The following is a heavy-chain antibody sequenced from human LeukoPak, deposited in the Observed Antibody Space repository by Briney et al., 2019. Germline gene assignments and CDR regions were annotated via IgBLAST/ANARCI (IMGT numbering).Heavy chain of an antibody. V-gene: IGHV3-30*03. Sequence: GGSLRLSCAASGFTFSSYGMHWVRQAPGKGLEWVAVISYDGSNKYYADSVKGRFTISRDNSKNTQYLQMNSLRAEDTAVYYCARDWWGLEWFGELRVDYWGQGTLVTVSS. CDR3: ARDWWGLEWFGELRVDY. J-gene: IGHJ4*02. CDR2: ISYDGSNK. D-gene: IGHD3-10*01. CDR1: GFTFSSYG.